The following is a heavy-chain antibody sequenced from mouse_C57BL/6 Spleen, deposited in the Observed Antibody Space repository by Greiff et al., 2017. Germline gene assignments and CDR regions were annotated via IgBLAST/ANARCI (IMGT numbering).Heavy chain of an antibody. D-gene: IGHD4-1*01. V-gene: IGHV1-26*01. Sequence: EVQLQQSGPELVKPGASVKISCKASGYTFTDYYMNWVKQSHGKSLEWIGDINPNNGGTSYNQKFKGKATLTVDKSSSTAYMELRSLTSEDSAVYYCARNHVGRFAYWGQGTLVTVSA. J-gene: IGHJ3*01. CDR2: INPNNGGT. CDR3: ARNHVGRFAY. CDR1: GYTFTDYY.